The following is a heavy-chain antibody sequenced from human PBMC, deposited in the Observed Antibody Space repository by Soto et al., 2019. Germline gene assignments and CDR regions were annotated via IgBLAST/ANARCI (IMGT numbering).Heavy chain of an antibody. J-gene: IGHJ4*02. CDR2: ILPMFDRP. CDR1: GGTFNTYA. Sequence: QVLLVQSETEVKKPGSAVRVSCKASGGTFNTYAMNWVRQAPGQGLEWMGGILPMFDRPRYAQKFQGRVTITVDEPTTTAYMELSSLRSDDTAVYYCTRSIGSGGVIGGFDYWGQGTLVTVSS. V-gene: IGHV1-69*01. D-gene: IGHD3-16*02. CDR3: TRSIGSGGVIGGFDY.